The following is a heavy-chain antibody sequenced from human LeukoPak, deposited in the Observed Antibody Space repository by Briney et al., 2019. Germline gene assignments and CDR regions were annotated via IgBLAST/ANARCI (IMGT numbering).Heavy chain of an antibody. J-gene: IGHJ3*02. D-gene: IGHD3-22*01. CDR2: ISGSGGST. CDR1: GFTFSSYA. Sequence: PGGSLRLSCAASGFTFSSYAMSWVRQAPGKGLEWVSAISGSGGSTYYADSVKGRFTISRDISKNTLYLQMNSLRAEDTAVYYCAKDLGWAMIVVGDAFDIWGQGTMVTVSS. V-gene: IGHV3-23*01. CDR3: AKDLGWAMIVVGDAFDI.